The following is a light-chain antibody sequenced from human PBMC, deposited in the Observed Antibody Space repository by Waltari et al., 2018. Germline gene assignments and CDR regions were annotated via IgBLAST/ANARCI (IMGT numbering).Light chain of an antibody. V-gene: IGLV2-14*01. CDR1: SSDVGGYTY. J-gene: IGLJ3*02. CDR2: DVS. CDR3: SSYTSSSTPWV. Sequence: QSALTQPASVSGSPGQSITISCTGTSSDVGGYTYVSWYQQHPGKGPKLIIYDVSNRPSVVSNRFAVSKSGITVSLAISGLQAEDEADYYCSSYTSSSTPWVFGGGTKLTVL.